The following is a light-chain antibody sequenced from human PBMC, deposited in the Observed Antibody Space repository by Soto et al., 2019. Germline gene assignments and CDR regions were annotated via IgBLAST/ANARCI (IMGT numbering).Light chain of an antibody. J-gene: IGKJ4*01. Sequence: DIVLTQSPDSLAVSLGERATINCKSSQSVLYSSNNKNYLAWYQQKPGQPPKLLIYWASTRESGVPDRFSGSGSGTDFTLTISRLEPEDFAVYYCQYYGSSPRVTFGGGTKVEIK. CDR2: WAS. CDR1: QSVLYSSNNKNY. CDR3: QYYGSSPRVT. V-gene: IGKV4-1*01.